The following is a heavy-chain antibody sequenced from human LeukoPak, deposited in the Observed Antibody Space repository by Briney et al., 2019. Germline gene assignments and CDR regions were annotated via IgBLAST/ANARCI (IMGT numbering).Heavy chain of an antibody. D-gene: IGHD6-13*01. V-gene: IGHV3-23*01. CDR2: ISGSGGST. CDR1: GFTFSSYA. Sequence: PGGSLRLSCAASGFTFSSYAMSWVRQAPGKGLEWVSAISGSGGSTYYADSVKGRFTISRDNSKNTLYLQMNSLRAEDTALYYCVTFFTSTWYSAFDVWGQGTMVTVSS. J-gene: IGHJ3*01. CDR3: VTFFTSTWYSAFDV.